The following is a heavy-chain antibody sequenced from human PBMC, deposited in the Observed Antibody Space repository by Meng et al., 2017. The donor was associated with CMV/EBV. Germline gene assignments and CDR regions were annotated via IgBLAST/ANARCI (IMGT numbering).Heavy chain of an antibody. CDR2: IGSGGYNI. V-gene: IGHV3-48*03. CDR3: ANSDRSSHNPDFDY. Sequence: GESLKISCVGSGFTFSTYEMNWVRQAPGKGLEWIAYIGSGGYNIYYADSVKGRFTISRDNSKNTLYLQMNSLRAEDTAVYYCANSDRSSHNPDFDYWGQGTLVTVSS. CDR1: GFTFSTYE. J-gene: IGHJ4*02. D-gene: IGHD3-22*01.